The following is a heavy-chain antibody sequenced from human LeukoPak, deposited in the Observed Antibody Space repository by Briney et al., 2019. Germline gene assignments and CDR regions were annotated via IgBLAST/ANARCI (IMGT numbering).Heavy chain of an antibody. CDR3: AKDVADSSGYGLDY. D-gene: IGHD3-22*01. CDR1: GFTFDDYA. V-gene: IGHV3-9*01. Sequence: PGRSLRLSCAAPGFTFDDYAMHWVRQAPGKGLEWVSGISWNSGSIGYADSVKGRFTISRDNAKNSLYLQMNSLRAEDTALYYCAKDVADSSGYGLDYWGQGTLVTVSS. J-gene: IGHJ4*02. CDR2: ISWNSGSI.